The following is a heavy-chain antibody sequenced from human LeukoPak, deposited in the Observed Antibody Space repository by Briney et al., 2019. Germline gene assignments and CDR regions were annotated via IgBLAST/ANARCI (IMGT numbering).Heavy chain of an antibody. D-gene: IGHD5-12*01. Sequence: GGSLRLSCAASGFTFSSYSMNWVRQAPGKGLEWVSSISSSSSYIYYADSVKGRFTISRDNAKNSLYLQMNSLRAEDTAVYYCARGQSGYSGYDEDFDYWGQGTLVTVSS. V-gene: IGHV3-21*01. CDR2: ISSSSSYI. CDR3: ARGQSGYSGYDEDFDY. CDR1: GFTFSSYS. J-gene: IGHJ4*02.